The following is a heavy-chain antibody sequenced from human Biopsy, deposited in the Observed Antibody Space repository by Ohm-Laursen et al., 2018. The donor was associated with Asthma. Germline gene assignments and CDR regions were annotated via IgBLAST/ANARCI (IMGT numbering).Heavy chain of an antibody. CDR2: IYKSGQV. J-gene: IGHJ6*02. CDR1: GGSISSNFYY. CDR3: VRGSSSWHHGPFHYYYGLDV. V-gene: IGHV4-39*01. D-gene: IGHD6-13*01. Sequence: TLSLTCTVSGGSISSNFYYWGWIRQPPGKGLEWIGNIYKSGQVYYNLSLKSRVTISVDTSKNQFSLQLRSVTAADTAVYYCVRGSSSWHHGPFHYYYGLDVWGQGTTATVSS.